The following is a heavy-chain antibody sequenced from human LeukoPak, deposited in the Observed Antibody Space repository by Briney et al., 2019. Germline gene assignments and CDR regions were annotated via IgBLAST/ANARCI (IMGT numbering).Heavy chain of an antibody. V-gene: IGHV4-34*01. CDR1: GGSFSGYY. D-gene: IGHD2-15*01. CDR2: IKHSGST. CDR3: ARGFAAEKIYCSGGSCYSAYWFDP. Sequence: MPSETLSLTCAVYGGSFSGYYWSWIRQPPGKGLEWIGEIKHSGSTNYNPSLKSRVTISVDTSKNQLSLKLSSVTAADTAVYYCARGFAAEKIYCSGGSCYSAYWFDPWGQGTLVTVSP. J-gene: IGHJ5*02.